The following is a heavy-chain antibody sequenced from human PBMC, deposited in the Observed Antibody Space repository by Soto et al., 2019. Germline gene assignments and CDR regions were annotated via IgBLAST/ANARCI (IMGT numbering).Heavy chain of an antibody. J-gene: IGHJ6*03. D-gene: IGHD3-10*01. Sequence: GESLKISCKGSGYSFTSYWIGWVRQMPGKGLEWMGIIYPGDSDTRYSPSFQGQVTISADKSISTAYLQWSSLKASDTAMYYCARHRKKRSYYYGSGADYYMDVWGKGTTVTVSS. V-gene: IGHV5-51*01. CDR2: IYPGDSDT. CDR3: ARHRKKRSYYYGSGADYYMDV. CDR1: GYSFTSYW.